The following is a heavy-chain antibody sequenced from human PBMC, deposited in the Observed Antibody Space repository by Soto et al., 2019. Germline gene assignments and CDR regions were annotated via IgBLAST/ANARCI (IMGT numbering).Heavy chain of an antibody. CDR2: LYYGGTT. CDR3: ARAESGYSSGWYAYYYYGMDV. V-gene: IGHV4-30-2*01. D-gene: IGHD6-19*01. Sequence: PSETLSLTCAVSGGSISSGGYSWSWIRQPPGQGLEWIGYLYYGGTTYSNPSLKSRVSISGDWSKNQFSLKLSSVTAADTAVYYCARAESGYSSGWYAYYYYGMDVWGQGTTVTVSS. J-gene: IGHJ6*02. CDR1: GGSISSGGYS.